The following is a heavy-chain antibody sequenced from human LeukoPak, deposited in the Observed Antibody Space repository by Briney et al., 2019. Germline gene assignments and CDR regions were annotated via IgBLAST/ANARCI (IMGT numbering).Heavy chain of an antibody. D-gene: IGHD4-23*01. CDR3: TTDRYGGNSS. CDR2: IYSGGST. CDR1: GFTVSSNY. V-gene: IGHV3-53*01. J-gene: IGHJ4*02. Sequence: GGSLRLSCAASGFTVSSNYMSWVRQAPGKGLEWVSVIYSGGSTYYADSVKGRFTISRDNSKNTLYLQMNSLKTEDTAVYYCTTDRYGGNSSWGQGTLVTVSS.